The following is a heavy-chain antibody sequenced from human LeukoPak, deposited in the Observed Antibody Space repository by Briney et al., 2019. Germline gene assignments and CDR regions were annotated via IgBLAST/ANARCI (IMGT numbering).Heavy chain of an antibody. CDR2: LSGSGGNT. D-gene: IGHD2-2*01. CDR3: AKLSSLCTSISCVMGGFDY. J-gene: IGHJ4*02. V-gene: IGHV3-23*01. Sequence: GGSLRLSCTPSPFTFSMAAMIYGPQAPGQGLEWVSALSGSGGNTYYADSVKGRFTISRDNSKNTLYLQMNSLRAEETASYLCAKLSSLCTSISCVMGGFDYWGQGTLVTVSS. CDR1: PFTFSMAA.